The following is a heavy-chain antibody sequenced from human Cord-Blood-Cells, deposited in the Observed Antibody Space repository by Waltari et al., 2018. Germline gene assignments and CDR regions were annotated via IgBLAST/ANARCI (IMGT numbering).Heavy chain of an antibody. CDR3: ARAPAARPHQDAFDI. V-gene: IGHV4-34*01. Sequence: QVQLQQWGAGLLKPSETLSLTCAVYGGSFSGYYWSWIRQPPGEGLEWSGEINHSGSTNYNPPLKSRVTISVDTSKNQFSLKLSSVTAADTAVYYCARAPAARPHQDAFDIWGQGTMVTVSS. J-gene: IGHJ3*02. D-gene: IGHD6-6*01. CDR1: GGSFSGYY. CDR2: INHSGST.